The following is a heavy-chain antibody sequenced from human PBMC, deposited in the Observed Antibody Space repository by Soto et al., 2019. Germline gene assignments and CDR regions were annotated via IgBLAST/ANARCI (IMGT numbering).Heavy chain of an antibody. CDR2: IGGSGDYS. CDR1: GFTFSSYG. Sequence: GGSLRLSCAASGFTFSSYGMSWVRQAPGKGLEWVSSIGGSGDYSYYGDSVKGRFTISRDNSKNTLSLQMNSLRAEDTAVYYCARRGAKPSYCFDYWGQGPLVTVSS. CDR3: ARRGAKPSYCFDY. V-gene: IGHV3-23*01. J-gene: IGHJ4*02. D-gene: IGHD1-26*01.